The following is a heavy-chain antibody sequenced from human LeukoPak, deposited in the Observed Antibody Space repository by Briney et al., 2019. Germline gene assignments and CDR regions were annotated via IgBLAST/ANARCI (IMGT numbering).Heavy chain of an antibody. CDR2: IYNNGNS. D-gene: IGHD3-9*01. V-gene: IGHV4-61*02. CDR1: GASVTSANYY. J-gene: IGHJ3*01. Sequence: SETLSLTCTVSGASVTSANYYWSWIRQPAGKGLEWIGRIYNNGNSNNNPSLRSRVTILLDTSKNQFSLKLRSVTAADTAVYYCARDSYYDFLTGYYTDAFDVWGQGTMVTVSS. CDR3: ARDSYYDFLTGYYTDAFDV.